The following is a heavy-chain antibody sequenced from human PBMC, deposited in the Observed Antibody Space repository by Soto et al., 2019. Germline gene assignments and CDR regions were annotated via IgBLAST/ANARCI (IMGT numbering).Heavy chain of an antibody. J-gene: IGHJ5*02. CDR2: IWYDGSNT. Sequence: QVQLVESGGGVVQPGRSLRLSCAASGFTFSRHGMYWVRQAPGEGLEWVAAIWYDGSNTYYADSVKGRFTISRDNSKNTLYLQMNSLRAEDTAMYYCARERGGSPGWFDPWGQGTLVTASS. D-gene: IGHD3-16*01. V-gene: IGHV3-33*01. CDR3: ARERGGSPGWFDP. CDR1: GFTFSRHG.